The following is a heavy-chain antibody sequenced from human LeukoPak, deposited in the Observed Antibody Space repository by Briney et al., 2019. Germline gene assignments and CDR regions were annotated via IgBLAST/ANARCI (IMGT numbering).Heavy chain of an antibody. Sequence: GGSLSFSCAASGFPFSSYAMSWVRRAPGKGLEGSSVFSVSGGSTYYADSVKGRFTISRDNSKNTLYLQMNSLRAEDTAVYYCAKDHAYCSSTSCYVDYFDYWGQGTLVTVSS. CDR3: AKDHAYCSSTSCYVDYFDY. D-gene: IGHD2-2*01. J-gene: IGHJ4*02. CDR2: FSVSGGST. CDR1: GFPFSSYA. V-gene: IGHV3-23*01.